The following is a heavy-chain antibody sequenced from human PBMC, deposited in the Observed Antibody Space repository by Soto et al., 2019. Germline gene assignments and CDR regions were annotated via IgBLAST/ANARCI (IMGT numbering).Heavy chain of an antibody. CDR3: AREWYYYDSSGLRFDY. D-gene: IGHD3-22*01. Sequence: QVQLVQSGAEVKKPGSSVKVSCKASGGTFSSYAISWVRQAPGQGLEWMGGIIPIFGTANYAQKFQGRVTITADEATSTAYMELSSLRSEDTAVYYCAREWYYYDSSGLRFDYWGQGTLVTVSS. V-gene: IGHV1-69*12. CDR1: GGTFSSYA. J-gene: IGHJ4*02. CDR2: IIPIFGTA.